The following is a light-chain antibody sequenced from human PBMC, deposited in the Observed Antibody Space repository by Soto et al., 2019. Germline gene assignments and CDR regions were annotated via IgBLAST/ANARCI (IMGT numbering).Light chain of an antibody. CDR1: SSDVGGYNY. CDR2: EVS. CDR3: SSYATTSAVV. J-gene: IGLJ2*01. Sequence: QSALTQPASVSGSPGQSITISCTGTSSDVGGYNYVSWYQQHPGKAPKLMIYEVSNRPSEVSNRFSGSKSGNTASLTISGLQSEDEADYYCSSYATTSAVVFGGGTKLTVL. V-gene: IGLV2-14*01.